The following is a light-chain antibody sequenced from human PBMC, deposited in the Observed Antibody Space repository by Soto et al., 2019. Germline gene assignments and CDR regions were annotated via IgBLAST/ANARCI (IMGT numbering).Light chain of an antibody. CDR2: DAS. CDR1: QSVSSNY. CDR3: QQYGSSAPIT. V-gene: IGKV3-20*01. Sequence: EIVLTQSPGTLSLSPGERATLSCRASQSVSSNYLAWYQQKPGQAPSLLIYDASSRATGIQDRFSSSGSGTDFTLTISRLEPEDFAMYYCQQYGSSAPITFGQGTRLEIE. J-gene: IGKJ5*01.